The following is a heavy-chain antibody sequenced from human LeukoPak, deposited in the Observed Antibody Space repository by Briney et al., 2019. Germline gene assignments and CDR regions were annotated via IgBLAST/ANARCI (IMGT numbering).Heavy chain of an antibody. CDR2: INPSGGST. J-gene: IGHJ6*03. CDR3: ARGYGDYYMDV. V-gene: IGHV1-46*01. D-gene: IGHD4-17*01. Sequence: ASVKVSCKASGYTFTSYYMHWVRQAPGQGLEWMGIINPSGGSTSYAQKFQGSVTMTRDMSTSTVYMELSSLRSEDTAVYYCARGYGDYYMDVWGKGTTVTVSS. CDR1: GYTFTSYY.